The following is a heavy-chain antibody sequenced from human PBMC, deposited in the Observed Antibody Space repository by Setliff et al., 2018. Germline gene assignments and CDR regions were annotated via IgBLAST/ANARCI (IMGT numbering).Heavy chain of an antibody. CDR1: GGSISSGSYY. V-gene: IGHV4-39*01. CDR3: ARFAGSSWVDY. D-gene: IGHD6-13*01. Sequence: SETLSLTCTVSGGSISSGSYYWAWIRQPPGKGLECIGSFSESGSTYYSPSLKSRVTISVDTSKNQFSLNLNSVTAADTAVYYCARFAGSSWVDYWGQGTLVTVSS. J-gene: IGHJ4*02. CDR2: FSESGST.